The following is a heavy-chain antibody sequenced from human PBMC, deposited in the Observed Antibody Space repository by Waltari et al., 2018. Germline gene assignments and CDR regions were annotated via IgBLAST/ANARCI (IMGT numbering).Heavy chain of an antibody. J-gene: IGHJ6*03. CDR3: AREVPRNGYIGLIYYYMDV. Sequence: VQLVESGGGLVQPGWSLRLSCRGSGFTFGVYAMSWVRQAPGKGLEWIGSIYYSGSTYYNLSLKSRVTISVDRSTNQVSLKLTSVTAADTAVYFCAREVPRNGYIGLIYYYMDVWGKGTTVTVSS. CDR1: GFTFGVYA. V-gene: IGHV4-59*05. D-gene: IGHD5-12*01. CDR2: IYYSGST.